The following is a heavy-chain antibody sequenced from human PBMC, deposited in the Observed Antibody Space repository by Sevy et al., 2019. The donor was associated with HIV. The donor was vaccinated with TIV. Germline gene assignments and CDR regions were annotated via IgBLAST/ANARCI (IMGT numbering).Heavy chain of an antibody. CDR3: ARDRLGAAADYMFLNYYYYGMDV. V-gene: IGHV4-30-4*01. Sequence: SETLSLTCTVSGGSIRSGDYYWSWIRQPPGKGLEWIGYIHYSGSTSYNPSLKSRITISLDTSKNQFSLKVSSGTAADTAFYYCARDRLGAAADYMFLNYYYYGMDVWGQGTTVTVSS. CDR2: IHYSGST. CDR1: GGSIRSGDYY. D-gene: IGHD6-13*01. J-gene: IGHJ6*02.